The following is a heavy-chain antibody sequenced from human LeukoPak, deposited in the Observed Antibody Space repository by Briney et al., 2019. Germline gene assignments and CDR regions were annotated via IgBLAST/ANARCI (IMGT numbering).Heavy chain of an antibody. J-gene: IGHJ4*02. V-gene: IGHV3-7*04. CDR3: ARDRPTGWPADY. Sequence: GGSLRLSCAASGFTFSTYWMSWVRQAPGKGLEWVANIKQDGSEKHYVDSVKGRFTISRDNAKNSLYLQMSSLRAEDTAVYYCARDRPTGWPADYWGQGTLVTVSS. CDR2: IKQDGSEK. D-gene: IGHD6-19*01. CDR1: GFTFSTYW.